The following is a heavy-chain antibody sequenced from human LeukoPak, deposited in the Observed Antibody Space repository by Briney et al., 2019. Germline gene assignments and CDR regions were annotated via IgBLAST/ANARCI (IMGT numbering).Heavy chain of an antibody. CDR2: ISSSSSYI. V-gene: IGHV3-21*01. D-gene: IGHD6-13*01. CDR1: GFTFSSYS. CDR3: ARSAAAGYYYYYMDV. Sequence: GGSLRLSCAASGFTFSSYSMHWVRQAPGKGLEWVSSISSSSSYIYYADSVKGRFTIYRDNAKNSLYLQMNSLRAEDTAVYYCARSAAAGYYYYYMDVWGKGTTITVSS. J-gene: IGHJ6*03.